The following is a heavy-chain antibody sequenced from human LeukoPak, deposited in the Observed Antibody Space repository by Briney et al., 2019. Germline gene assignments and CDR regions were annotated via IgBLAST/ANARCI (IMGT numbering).Heavy chain of an antibody. CDR3: ARVATGVTTTV. D-gene: IGHD4-17*01. CDR2: ISSSSSYI. Sequence: GGSLRLSCAASGFTFSSYSMNWVRQAPGEGLEWVSSISSSSSYIYYADSVKGRFTISRDNAKNSLYLQMNSLRAEDTAAYYCARVATGVTTTVWGQGTLVTVSS. J-gene: IGHJ4*02. CDR1: GFTFSSYS. V-gene: IGHV3-21*01.